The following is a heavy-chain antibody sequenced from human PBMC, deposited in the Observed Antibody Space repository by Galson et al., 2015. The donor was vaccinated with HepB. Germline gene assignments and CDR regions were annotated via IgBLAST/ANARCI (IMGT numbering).Heavy chain of an antibody. Sequence: SETLSLTCTVSGDTIGSGSYYWGWIRQPPGKGLEWIGSIDYSGSTYYNPSLKSRVTISVDTSKNQFSLKLSSVTAADTAVYYCARRGDWSPDYWGRGTLVTVSS. J-gene: IGHJ4*02. CDR2: IDYSGST. D-gene: IGHD3-9*01. CDR1: GDTIGSGSYY. V-gene: IGHV4-39*01. CDR3: ARRGDWSPDY.